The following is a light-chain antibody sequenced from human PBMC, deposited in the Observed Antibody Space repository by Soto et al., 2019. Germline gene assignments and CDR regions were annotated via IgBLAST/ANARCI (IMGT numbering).Light chain of an antibody. CDR2: TTS. CDR3: QQSYSTPWT. Sequence: EIVLTQSPATLSLSPGERATLSCRASQSISVTYLAWYQQKPGQAPRLLIYTTSIRATGIPDRFSGSGSGTDFTLTISSLQPEDFATYYCQQSYSTPWTFGQGTKVDIK. CDR1: QSISVTY. V-gene: IGKV3D-20*02. J-gene: IGKJ1*01.